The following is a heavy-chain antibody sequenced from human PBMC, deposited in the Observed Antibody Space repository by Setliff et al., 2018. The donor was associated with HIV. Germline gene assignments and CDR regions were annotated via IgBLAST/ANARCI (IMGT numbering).Heavy chain of an antibody. D-gene: IGHD1-26*01. V-gene: IGHV4-4*02. CDR1: GDSISSSNW. CDR3: ARGGSGSPFDY. J-gene: IGHJ4*02. CDR2: IYTSGST. Sequence: SETLSLTCAVSGDSISSSNWWNWVRQPPGKGLEWIGRIYTSGSTNYNPSLKSRVTISVDTSKNQFSLKLSSVTAADTAVYYCARGGSGSPFDYWGQGTLVTVSS.